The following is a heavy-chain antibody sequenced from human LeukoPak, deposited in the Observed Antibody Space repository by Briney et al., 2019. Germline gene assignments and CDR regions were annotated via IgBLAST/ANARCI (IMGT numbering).Heavy chain of an antibody. CDR3: ARGSGSYWAAGDAFDI. Sequence: GSSVKVSYKASGGTFNSYSISWVRQAPGQGLEWMGRIFPILGTANYAQKFQGRVTITTDESTSTASMELSSLRSEDTAVYYCARGSGSYWAAGDAFDIWGQGTMVTVSS. CDR2: IFPILGTA. V-gene: IGHV1-69*11. J-gene: IGHJ3*02. D-gene: IGHD1-26*01. CDR1: GGTFNSYS.